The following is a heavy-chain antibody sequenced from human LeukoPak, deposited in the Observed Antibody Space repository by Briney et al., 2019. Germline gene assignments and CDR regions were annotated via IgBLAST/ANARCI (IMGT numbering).Heavy chain of an antibody. CDR2: IYHSGST. D-gene: IGHD6-19*01. CDR1: GGSISSGGYS. J-gene: IGHJ4*02. Sequence: SETLSLTCAVSGGSISSGGYSWSWIRQPPGKGLEWIGYIYHSGSTYYNPSLKSRVTISVDRSKNQFSLKLSSVTPEDTAVYYCARDPDSSGWYGLDYWGQGILVTVSS. CDR3: ARDPDSSGWYGLDY. V-gene: IGHV4-30-2*01.